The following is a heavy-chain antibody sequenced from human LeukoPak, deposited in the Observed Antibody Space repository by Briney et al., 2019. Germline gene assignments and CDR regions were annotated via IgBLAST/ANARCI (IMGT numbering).Heavy chain of an antibody. D-gene: IGHD3-10*01. CDR3: ARRGTWFDP. CDR2: IYTSGST. J-gene: IGHJ5*02. Sequence: SETLSLTCTVSGGSFNSCFWSWIRQPPGKGLEWIGYIYTSGSTYYSPSLKSRGTITLDTSKNQFSLKLISVTAADTAVYYCARRGTWFDPWGQGTLVTVSS. V-gene: IGHV4-4*09. CDR1: GGSFNSCF.